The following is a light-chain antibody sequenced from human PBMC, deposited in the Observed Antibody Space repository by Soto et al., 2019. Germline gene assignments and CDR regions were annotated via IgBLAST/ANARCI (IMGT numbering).Light chain of an antibody. CDR3: QQYNNWPAQT. V-gene: IGKV3-15*01. CDR1: QSVSSN. Sequence: EIVMTQSPATLSVSPGERATLSCRASQSVSSNLASYQQKPGQAPRLLIYGPSTRATGIPARFSGSESGTDCSHGISSLHSEGLAVYYCQQYNNWPAQTFGRRTKLGI. J-gene: IGKJ2*01. CDR2: GPS.